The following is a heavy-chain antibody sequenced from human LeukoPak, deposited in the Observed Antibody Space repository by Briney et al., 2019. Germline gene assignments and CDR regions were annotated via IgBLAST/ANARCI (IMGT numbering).Heavy chain of an antibody. CDR3: ARYQPYNSSWYPRYYYYYYGMDV. J-gene: IGHJ6*02. CDR2: ISAYNGNT. D-gene: IGHD6-13*01. Sequence: ASVKVSCKASGYTFTSYGISWVRQAPGQGVEWMGWISAYNGNTNYAQKLQGRVTMTTDTSTSTAYMELRSLRSDDTAVYYCARYQPYNSSWYPRYYYYYYGMDVWGQGTTVTVSS. V-gene: IGHV1-18*01. CDR1: GYTFTSYG.